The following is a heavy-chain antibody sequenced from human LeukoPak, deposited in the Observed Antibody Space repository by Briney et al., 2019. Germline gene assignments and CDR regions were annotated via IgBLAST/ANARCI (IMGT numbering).Heavy chain of an antibody. CDR2: IYHSGST. V-gene: IGHV4-59*12. Sequence: SETLSLTCTVSGGSISSYYWSWIRQPPGKGLEWIGYIYHSGSTYYNPSLKSRVTISVDRSKNQFSLKLSSVTAADTAVYYCARGVRGVPYFDYWGQGTLVTVSS. CDR1: GGSISSYY. J-gene: IGHJ4*02. CDR3: ARGVRGVPYFDY. D-gene: IGHD3-10*01.